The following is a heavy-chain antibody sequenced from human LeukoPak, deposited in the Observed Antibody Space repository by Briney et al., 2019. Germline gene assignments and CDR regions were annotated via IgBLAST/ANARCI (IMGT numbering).Heavy chain of an antibody. D-gene: IGHD2-15*01. CDR2: INEDGSEE. Sequence: GGSLRLSCAPSGFTFSRYWMSWVRQAPGKGLELVANINEDGSEEYYVDSVRGRFTISRDNAKNSLYLQMNSLRAEDTAVYYCARAGDGTAARDYWGQGTLVTVSS. CDR3: ARAGDGTAARDY. V-gene: IGHV3-7*01. CDR1: GFTFSRYW. J-gene: IGHJ4*02.